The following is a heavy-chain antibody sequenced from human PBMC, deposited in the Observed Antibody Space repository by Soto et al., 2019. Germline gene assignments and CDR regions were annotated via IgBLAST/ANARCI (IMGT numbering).Heavy chain of an antibody. V-gene: IGHV4-31*03. CDR2: IYYSGST. Sequence: SETLSLTCTVSGGSISSGGYYWSWIRQHPGKGLEWIGYIYYSGSTYYNPSLKSRVTISVDTSKNQFSLKLSSVTAADTAVYYCARDRVSSSWPRHDAFDIWGQGTMVTVS. CDR3: ARDRVSSSWPRHDAFDI. J-gene: IGHJ3*02. D-gene: IGHD6-13*01. CDR1: GGSISSGGYY.